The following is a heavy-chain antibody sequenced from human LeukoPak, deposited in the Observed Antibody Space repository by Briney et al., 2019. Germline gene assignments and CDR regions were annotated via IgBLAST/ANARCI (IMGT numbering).Heavy chain of an antibody. J-gene: IGHJ6*03. CDR1: GGSISSYY. V-gene: IGHV4-59*01. Sequence: SETLSLTCTVSGGSISSYYWSWIRQPPGKGLEWIGYIYYSGSTNYNPSLKSRVTISVDTSKNQFSLKLSSVTAADTAVYYCARGVKQWLDTYYYYYMDVWGKGTTVTVSS. CDR2: IYYSGST. CDR3: ARGVKQWLDTYYYYYMDV. D-gene: IGHD6-19*01.